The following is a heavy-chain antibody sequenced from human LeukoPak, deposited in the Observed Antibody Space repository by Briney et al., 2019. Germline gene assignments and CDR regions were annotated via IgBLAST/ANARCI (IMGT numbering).Heavy chain of an antibody. CDR1: GGSFSGYY. J-gene: IGHJ4*02. Sequence: SETLSLTCAVYGGSFSGYYWSWIRQPPGQGLEWIGEINHSGSTNYNPSLKSRVTISVDTSKNQFSLKLSSVTAADTAVYYCARGGRHSYGPRPFDYWGQGTLVTVSS. CDR2: INHSGST. CDR3: ARGGRHSYGPRPFDY. V-gene: IGHV4-34*01. D-gene: IGHD5-18*01.